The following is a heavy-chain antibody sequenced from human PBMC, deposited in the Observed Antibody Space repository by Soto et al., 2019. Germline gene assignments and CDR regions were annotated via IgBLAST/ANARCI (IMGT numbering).Heavy chain of an antibody. CDR1: GYTFTSRY. J-gene: IGHJ5*02. Sequence: ASVKVSCKASGYTFTSRYMHWVRQAPGQGLEWMGWISAYNGNTNYAQKLQGRVTMTTDTSTSTAYMELRSLRSDDTAVYYCARITMRVDGPWFDPWGQGTLVTVSS. V-gene: IGHV1-18*04. D-gene: IGHD3-10*01. CDR3: ARITMRVDGPWFDP. CDR2: ISAYNGNT.